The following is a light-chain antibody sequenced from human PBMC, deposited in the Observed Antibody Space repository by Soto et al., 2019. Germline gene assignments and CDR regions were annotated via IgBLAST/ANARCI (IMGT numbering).Light chain of an antibody. V-gene: IGKV3-20*01. CDR2: GAS. CDR3: QQYDSSPLT. J-gene: IGKJ4*01. CDR1: QSVSSSY. Sequence: EIVLTQSPGTLSLSPGERATLSCRASQSVSSSYLAWYQQKPGQAPRLLIYGASSRATGIPDRFSGSGSETDFTLTIGRLEPEDFAVYYCQQYDSSPLTFGGGTKVEIK.